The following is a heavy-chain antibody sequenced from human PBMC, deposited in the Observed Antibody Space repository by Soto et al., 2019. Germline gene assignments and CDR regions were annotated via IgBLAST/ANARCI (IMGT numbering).Heavy chain of an antibody. CDR2: IYYSGST. J-gene: IGHJ4*02. V-gene: IGHV4-31*03. CDR1: GGSISSGGYY. CDR3: ARGNRVVVAANTFFDY. D-gene: IGHD2-15*01. Sequence: QVQLQESGPGLVKPSQTLSLTCTVSGGSISSGGYYWSWIRQHPGKGLEWIGYIYYSGSTYYNPSLKSRVTISVDTSKNQFSLKLRSVTAADTAVYYCARGNRVVVAANTFFDYWGQGTLVTVSS.